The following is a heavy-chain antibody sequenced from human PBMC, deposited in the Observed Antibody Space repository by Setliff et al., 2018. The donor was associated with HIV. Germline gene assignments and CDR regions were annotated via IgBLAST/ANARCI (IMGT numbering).Heavy chain of an antibody. V-gene: IGHV1-18*01. D-gene: IGHD4-4*01. CDR1: GYTFTTYG. CDR3: ARDTELAYVDY. Sequence: ASVKVSCKPSGYTFTTYGLSWVRQAPGQGLEWMGWISTYSDETSSSQKLQGRVTMTTDTSTSTAYMELRSLRSDDTAVYYCARDTELAYVDYWGQGTLVTVSS. J-gene: IGHJ4*02. CDR2: ISTYSDET.